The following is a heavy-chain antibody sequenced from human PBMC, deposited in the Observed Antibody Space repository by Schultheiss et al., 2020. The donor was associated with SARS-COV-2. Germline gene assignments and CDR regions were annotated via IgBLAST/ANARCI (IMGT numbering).Heavy chain of an antibody. J-gene: IGHJ4*02. V-gene: IGHV3-74*01. CDR2: INSDGTTT. CDR1: GFTFSSYA. D-gene: IGHD6-19*01. Sequence: GGSLRLSCAASGFTFSSYAMSWVRQAPGKGLVWVSRINSDGTTTNYADSVKGRFTVSRDNTKNTLYLQMDSLRAEDTDVYYCVSPLIAMAGGRSSNFWGQGTLVTVSS. CDR3: VSPLIAMAGGRSSNF.